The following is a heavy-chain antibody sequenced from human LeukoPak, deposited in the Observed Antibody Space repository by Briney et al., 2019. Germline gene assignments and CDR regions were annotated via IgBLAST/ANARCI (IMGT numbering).Heavy chain of an antibody. V-gene: IGHV4-61*09. J-gene: IGHJ4*02. Sequence: SETLSLTCTVSSGSISSGSYCWSWIRQPAGKGLEWIGHIHTSGSTNYNPSLKSRVTISVDTSKNQFSLKLSSVTAADTAVYYCARQPPKYYYGSGSYYNGPYYFDYWGQGTLVTVSS. D-gene: IGHD3-10*01. CDR3: ARQPPKYYYGSGSYYNGPYYFDY. CDR1: SGSISSGSYC. CDR2: IHTSGST.